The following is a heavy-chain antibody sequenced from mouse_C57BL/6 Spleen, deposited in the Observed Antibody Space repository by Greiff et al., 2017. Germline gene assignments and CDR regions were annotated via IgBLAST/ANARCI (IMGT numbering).Heavy chain of an antibody. CDR1: GYTFTSYW. J-gene: IGHJ1*03. CDR2: IDPSDSYT. V-gene: IGHV1-59*01. CDR3: ARSGHYYGSSYPYWYFDV. Sequence: QVQLQQPGAELVRPGTSVKLSCKASGYTFTSYWMHWVKQRPGQGLEWIGVIDPSDSYTNYNQKFKGKATLTVDTSSSTAYMQLSSLTSEDSAVYYCARSGHYYGSSYPYWYFDVWGTGTTVTVSS. D-gene: IGHD1-1*01.